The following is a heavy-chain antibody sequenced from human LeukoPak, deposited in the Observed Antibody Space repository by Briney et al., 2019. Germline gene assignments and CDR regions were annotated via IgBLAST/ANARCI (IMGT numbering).Heavy chain of an antibody. V-gene: IGHV3-23*01. Sequence: GGSLRLSCAASGFTFSSYSMSWVRQAPGKGLEWVSGTSDRGDYTYYADSVKGRFTISRDTSKNTLYLQMNSLRAEDTALNFCAKKAQYDGHYPLDYWGQGTLVTVSA. CDR3: AKKAQYDGHYPLDY. J-gene: IGHJ4*02. CDR2: TSDRGDYT. CDR1: GFTFSSYS. D-gene: IGHD4/OR15-4a*01.